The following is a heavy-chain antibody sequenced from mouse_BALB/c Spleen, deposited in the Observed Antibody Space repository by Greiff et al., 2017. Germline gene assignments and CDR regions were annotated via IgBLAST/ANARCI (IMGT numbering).Heavy chain of an antibody. CDR1: GFSLTSYG. CDR3: AKNMYGYDGYYFDY. CDR2: IWRGGST. D-gene: IGHD2-2*01. Sequence: GFSLTSYGVHWVRQSPGKGLEWLGVIWRGGSTDYNAAFMSRLSITKDNSKSQVFFKMNSLQADDTAIYYCAKNMYGYDGYYFDYWGQGTTLTVSS. V-gene: IGHV2-5*01. J-gene: IGHJ2*01.